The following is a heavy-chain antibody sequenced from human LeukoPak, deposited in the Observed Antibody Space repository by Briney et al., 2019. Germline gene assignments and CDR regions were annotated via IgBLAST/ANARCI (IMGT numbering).Heavy chain of an antibody. Sequence: NPSETLSLTCTVSGGSISSGGYYWSWIRQHPGKGLEWIGYIYYSGSTYYNPSLKSRVTISVVTSKNQFSLKLSSVTAADTAVYYCARVIAAADSVNWFDPWGQGTLVTVSS. CDR1: GGSISSGGYY. J-gene: IGHJ5*02. V-gene: IGHV4-31*03. CDR2: IYYSGST. CDR3: ARVIAAADSVNWFDP. D-gene: IGHD6-13*01.